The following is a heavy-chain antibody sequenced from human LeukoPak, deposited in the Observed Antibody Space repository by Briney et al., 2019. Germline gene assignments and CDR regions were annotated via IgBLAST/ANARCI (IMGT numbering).Heavy chain of an antibody. Sequence: GGSLRLSCAASGFTFSSYEMNWVCQAPGKGLEWVSYISSSGSTTYYADSVKGRFTISRDNAKNSLNPRMNSLRAEDTAVYYCARYGDYWGQGTLVTVSS. CDR1: GFTFSSYE. CDR3: ARYGDY. D-gene: IGHD3-10*01. V-gene: IGHV3-48*03. CDR2: ISSSGSTT. J-gene: IGHJ4*02.